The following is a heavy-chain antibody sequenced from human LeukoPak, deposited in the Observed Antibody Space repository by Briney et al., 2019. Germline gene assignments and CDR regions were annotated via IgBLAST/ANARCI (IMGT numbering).Heavy chain of an antibody. CDR1: GYTLTELS. V-gene: IGHV1-24*01. CDR2: FYTEDGET. Sequence: GSVSVSCMVSGYTLTELSMDWVRQAPGKGVEWMGGFYTEDGETIYAQMFQCIVTITDDTSTDPAYMALTSLTSEDTAVYYCASSSRVIIPFDSWGQGTLVTVSS. D-gene: IGHD3-3*01. J-gene: IGHJ4*02. CDR3: ASSSRVIIPFDS.